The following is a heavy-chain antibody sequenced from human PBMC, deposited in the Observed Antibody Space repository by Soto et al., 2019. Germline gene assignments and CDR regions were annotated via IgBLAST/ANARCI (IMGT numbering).Heavy chain of an antibody. J-gene: IGHJ4*02. CDR1: GYTFTSYY. CDR3: ARSADYYDSSGYYHTGLFDY. D-gene: IGHD3-22*01. V-gene: IGHV1-46*03. Sequence: ASVKVSCKASGYTFTSYYMHWVRQAPGQGLEWMGIINPSGGSTSYAQKFQGRVTMTRDTSTSTVYMELSSLRSEDTAVYYCARSADYYDSSGYYHTGLFDYWAREPWSPSPQ. CDR2: INPSGGST.